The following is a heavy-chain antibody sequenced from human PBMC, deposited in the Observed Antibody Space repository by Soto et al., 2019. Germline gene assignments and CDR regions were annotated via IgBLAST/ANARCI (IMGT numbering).Heavy chain of an antibody. J-gene: IGHJ4*02. CDR2: ISGSGGST. D-gene: IGHD2-2*01. Sequence: GGSLRLSCAASGLTLSSYAMSWVRQAPGKGLEWVSAISGSGGSTYYADSVKGRFTISRDNSKNTLYLQMNSLRAEDTAVYYCAKGTTRRACSSTSCSLDYWGQGTLVTVSS. CDR1: GLTLSSYA. V-gene: IGHV3-23*01. CDR3: AKGTTRRACSSTSCSLDY.